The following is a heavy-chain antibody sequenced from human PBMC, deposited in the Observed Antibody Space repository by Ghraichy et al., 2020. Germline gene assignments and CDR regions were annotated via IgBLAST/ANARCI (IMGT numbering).Heavy chain of an antibody. V-gene: IGHV1-46*01. CDR2: INPSGGST. D-gene: IGHD3-10*01. J-gene: IGHJ6*02. CDR1: GYTFTSYY. CDR3: ARDREGDGSGDYGMEV. Sequence: ASVKVSCKASGYTFTSYYMHWVRQAPGQGHEWMGIINPSGGSTSYAQKFQGRVTMTRDTSTSTVYMELSSLRSEDTAVYYCARDREGDGSGDYGMEVWGQGTTVTVSS.